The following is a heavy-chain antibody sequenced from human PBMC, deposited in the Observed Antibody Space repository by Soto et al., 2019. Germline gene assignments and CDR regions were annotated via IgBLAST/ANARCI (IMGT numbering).Heavy chain of an antibody. CDR2: ISGSGGST. CDR1: GITFSSYA. J-gene: IGHJ6*03. V-gene: IGHV3-23*01. Sequence: EVQLLESGGGLVQPGGSLRLSCAASGITFSSYAMSWVRQGPGKGLEWVSAISGSGGSTYYADSVKGRFTISRDNFKKWMYLQMHSLRAEDTAVYYCAKGTGSEATIVSKWRWLVSQVLFVHYMDGCGKGTTVTVSS. CDR3: AKGTGSEATIVSKWRWLVSQVLFVHYMDG. D-gene: IGHD5-12*01.